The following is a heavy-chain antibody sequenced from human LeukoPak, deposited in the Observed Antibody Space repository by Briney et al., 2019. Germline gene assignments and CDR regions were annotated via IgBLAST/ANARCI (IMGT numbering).Heavy chain of an antibody. CDR2: IYYSGST. D-gene: IGHD3-9*01. V-gene: IGHV4-31*03. CDR3: ARGFQRVGYYNPPPDY. Sequence: SQTLSLTCTVSGGSISSGGYYWSWIRQHPGKGLEWIGYIYYSGSTYYNPSLKSRVTISVDTSKNQFSLKLSSVTAADTAVYYCARGFQRVGYYNPPPDYWGQGTLVTVSS. CDR1: GGSISSGGYY. J-gene: IGHJ4*02.